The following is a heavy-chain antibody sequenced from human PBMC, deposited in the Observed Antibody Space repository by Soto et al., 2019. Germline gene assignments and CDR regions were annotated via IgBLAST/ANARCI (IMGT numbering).Heavy chain of an antibody. CDR2: IQQDGSEK. J-gene: IGHJ3*02. Sequence: GGSLSLSCAVSGFTFSSYWMSWVRQAPGKGLEWVANIQQDGSEKYYADSVKGRLTISRDNSKNTLYLQMNSLIAEDTAVYSCARGVGDPTGDAFDIWGQGTMVTVSS. D-gene: IGHD3-16*01. CDR1: GFTFSSYW. V-gene: IGHV3-7*04. CDR3: ARGVGDPTGDAFDI.